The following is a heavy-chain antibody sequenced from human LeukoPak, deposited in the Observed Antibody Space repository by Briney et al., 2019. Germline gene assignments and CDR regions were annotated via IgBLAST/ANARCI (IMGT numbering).Heavy chain of an antibody. D-gene: IGHD2-2*01. J-gene: IGHJ6*03. Sequence: PSQTLSLTCTVSGGSISSGDYYWSWIRQPPGKGLEWIGYIYYSGSTYYNPSLKSRVTISVDTSKNQFSLKLSSVTAADTAVYYCARGRYCSSTSCRKAFYYYYYMDVWGKGTTVTVSS. CDR3: ARGRYCSSTSCRKAFYYYYYMDV. V-gene: IGHV4-30-4*01. CDR1: GGSISSGDYY. CDR2: IYYSGST.